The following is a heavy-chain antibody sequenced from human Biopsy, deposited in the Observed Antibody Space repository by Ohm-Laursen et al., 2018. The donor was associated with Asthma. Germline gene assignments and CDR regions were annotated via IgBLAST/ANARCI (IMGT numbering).Heavy chain of an antibody. J-gene: IGHJ4*02. V-gene: IGHV3-48*02. D-gene: IGHD5-18*01. CDR1: GFTFSSYS. CDR3: ARFKRGYSYGYAGVFDY. CDR2: ISSSSSTI. Sequence: SLRLSCTASGFTFSSYSMNWVRQAPGKGLEWVSYISSSSSTIYYADSVKGRFTISRDNAKNSLYLQMNSLRDEDTAVYYCARFKRGYSYGYAGVFDYWGQGTLFTVSS.